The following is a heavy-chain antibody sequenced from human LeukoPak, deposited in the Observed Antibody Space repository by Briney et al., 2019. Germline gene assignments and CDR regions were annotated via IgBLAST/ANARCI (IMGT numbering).Heavy chain of an antibody. V-gene: IGHV4-39*01. D-gene: IGHD3-10*01. CDR3: ARGPRWPMGLGTYFDY. J-gene: IGHJ4*02. CDR2: IYYSGST. Sequence: SETLSLTCAVSGGSISSNSYYWGWIRQPPGKGLEWIGSIYYSGSTYYNPSLKSRVTISVDTSKNQFSLKLSSVTAADTAVYYCARGPRWPMGLGTYFDYWGQGTLVTVSS. CDR1: GGSISSNSYY.